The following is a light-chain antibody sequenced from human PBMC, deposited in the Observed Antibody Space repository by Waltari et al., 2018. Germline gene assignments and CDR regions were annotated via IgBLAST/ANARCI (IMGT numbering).Light chain of an antibody. CDR2: GAS. CDR1: QSVSSSY. V-gene: IGKV3-20*01. J-gene: IGKJ2*01. CDR3: QQYGSSPYT. Sequence: EIVLKQSPGPLSLSPGARATLSCRASQSVSSSYLAWYQQKPGQAPRLLIYGASSRATGIPDRFSGSGSGTDFTLTISRLEPEDFAVYYCQQYGSSPYTFGQGTKLEIK.